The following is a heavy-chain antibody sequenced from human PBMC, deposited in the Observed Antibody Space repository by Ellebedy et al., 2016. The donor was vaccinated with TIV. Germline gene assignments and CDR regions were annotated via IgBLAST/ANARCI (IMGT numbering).Heavy chain of an antibody. CDR3: ARDRGGRFSGAFDF. V-gene: IGHV3-53*01. J-gene: IGHJ4*02. CDR2: IRGGGST. Sequence: GESLKLSXAASGFTVSANYVTWVRQAPGKGLEWVSVIRGGGSTNYADSVKGRFTISRDVSQNTVHLQMHNLTAEDTAVYYCARDRGGRFSGAFDFWGQGTLVTVSS. CDR1: GFTVSANY. D-gene: IGHD1-26*01.